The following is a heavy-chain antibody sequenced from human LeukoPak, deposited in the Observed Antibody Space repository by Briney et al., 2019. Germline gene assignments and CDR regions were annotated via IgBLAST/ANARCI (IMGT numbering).Heavy chain of an antibody. CDR1: GFTFSDSF. CDR2: ISSRGTTI. D-gene: IGHD3-22*01. Sequence: PGGSLRLSCTASGFTFSDSFMSWIRQAPGKGLEWISYISSRGTTIYYADSVKGRFTISRDNAKNSLYLQMNSLRAEDTALYYCAKEWGAYYDSSGYGVDYWGQGTLVTVSS. CDR3: AKEWGAYYDSSGYGVDY. J-gene: IGHJ4*02. V-gene: IGHV3-11*01.